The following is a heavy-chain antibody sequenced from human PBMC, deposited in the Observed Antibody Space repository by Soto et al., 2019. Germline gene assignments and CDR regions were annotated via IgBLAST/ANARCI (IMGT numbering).Heavy chain of an antibody. CDR1: GFTFGNFA. J-gene: IGHJ4*02. CDR3: AKFRGMAYGEYHLDY. CDR2: IGGRGTT. D-gene: IGHD4-17*01. V-gene: IGHV3-23*01. Sequence: QLLESGGGLVQSGGSLRLSCAASGFTFGNFAMSWVRQAPGKGLEWVSGIGGRGTTFYADSVKGRFTISRDISNNTLHLQINSLRAEDMAVYYCAKFRGMAYGEYHLDYWGQGTLVTVSS.